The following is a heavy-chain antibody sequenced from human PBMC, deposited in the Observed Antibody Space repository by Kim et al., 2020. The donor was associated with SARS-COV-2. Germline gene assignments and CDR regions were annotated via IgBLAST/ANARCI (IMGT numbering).Heavy chain of an antibody. V-gene: IGHV3-23*01. D-gene: IGHD5-18*01. CDR3: AKVLYGYHDAFDI. CDR1: GFTFSSYA. CDR2: ISGSGDT. J-gene: IGHJ3*02. Sequence: GGSLRLSCAASGFTFSSYAMSWVRQAPGKGLEWVSSISGSGDTHYGDSVKGRFTISRDNSRNSLYLQMHSLRADDTALYYCAKVLYGYHDAFDIWGRGT.